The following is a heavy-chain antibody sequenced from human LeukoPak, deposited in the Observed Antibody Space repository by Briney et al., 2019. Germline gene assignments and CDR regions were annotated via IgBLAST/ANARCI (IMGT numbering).Heavy chain of an antibody. J-gene: IGHJ3*02. CDR1: GASVSDGNYY. CDR2: MFYSEST. CDR3: ARLGLPNAFDI. D-gene: IGHD7-27*01. V-gene: IGHV4-61*01. Sequence: SETLSLTCSVSGASVSDGNYYWSWIRQPPGKGLEWIGYMFYSESTKYNPSLKSRVTISVDTSKKQFFLKLTSVTAADTALYYCARLGLPNAFDIWGQGTMVTVSS.